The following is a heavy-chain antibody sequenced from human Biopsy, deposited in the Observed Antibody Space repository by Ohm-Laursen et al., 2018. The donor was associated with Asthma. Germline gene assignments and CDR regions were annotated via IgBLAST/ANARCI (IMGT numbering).Heavy chain of an antibody. CDR1: GGSFSSNY. CDR3: ARGSSSRLSQWELLVSGGKRAHSYYGMDV. D-gene: IGHD1-26*01. CDR2: THHSGKT. V-gene: IGHV4-34*01. Sequence: SDTLSLTWAVYGGSFSSNYWSWIRQTPGKGLEWLGDTHHSGKTNYNPSPSRRLTLSVDTSKNQFPLRLTSVTAADTAVYYCARGSSSRLSQWELLVSGGKRAHSYYGMDVWGQGTTVTVSS. J-gene: IGHJ6*02.